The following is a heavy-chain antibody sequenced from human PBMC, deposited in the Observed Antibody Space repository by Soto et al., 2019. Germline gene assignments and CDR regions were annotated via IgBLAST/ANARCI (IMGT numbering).Heavy chain of an antibody. D-gene: IGHD6-13*01. V-gene: IGHV1-69*01. CDR1: GDTFNTYE. Sequence: QVQLLQAGAGVKKPGSSVRVSCKTSGDTFNTYEINWVRQAPGQGLEWMGGIFPFIGSTNYAQKFQGRLTVTADASTSTAYMDLSSLTSEDTAVYYCARGGYSSSFRFDYWGQGNLVTVSS. CDR3: ARGGYSSSFRFDY. CDR2: IFPFIGST. J-gene: IGHJ4*02.